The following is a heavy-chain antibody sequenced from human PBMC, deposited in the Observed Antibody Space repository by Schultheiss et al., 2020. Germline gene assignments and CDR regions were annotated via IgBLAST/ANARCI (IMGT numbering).Heavy chain of an antibody. Sequence: SETLSLTCAVSGDSISSSNWWSWIRQPPGKGLEWIGYIYYSGSTNYNPSLKSRVTISVDTSKNQFSLKLSSVTAADTAVYYCARGENWGSTFNYWGQGTLVTVSS. D-gene: IGHD7-27*01. J-gene: IGHJ4*02. CDR1: GDSISSSNW. CDR3: ARGENWGSTFNY. CDR2: IYYSGST. V-gene: IGHV4-28*03.